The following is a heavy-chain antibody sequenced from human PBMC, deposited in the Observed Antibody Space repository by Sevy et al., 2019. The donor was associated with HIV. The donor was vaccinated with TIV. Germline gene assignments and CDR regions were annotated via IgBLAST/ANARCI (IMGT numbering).Heavy chain of an antibody. V-gene: IGHV4-59*13. CDR1: GCSISSYY. J-gene: IGHJ4*02. CDR2: IYYNGST. D-gene: IGHD3-22*01. Sequence: SETLSLTCTVSGCSISSYYWSWIRQPPGKGLEWIGYIYYNGSTNYNPSLKSRVTISVDTSKNQFSMKLSSVTDADTAVYYCARDGGYDDSSGYLDYWGQGTLVTVSS. CDR3: ARDGGYDDSSGYLDY.